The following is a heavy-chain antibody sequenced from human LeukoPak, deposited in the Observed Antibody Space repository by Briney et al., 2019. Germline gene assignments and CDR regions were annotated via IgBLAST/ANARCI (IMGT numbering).Heavy chain of an antibody. CDR3: ARDLETRYSGSTGP. CDR2: IRYGVSNK. Sequence: SGGSLRLSCAASGFTFSNYGMHWVRQAPGKGLEWVAFIRYGVSNKYYADSVKGRLTISRDNAKNSLYLQMNSLRAEDTAVYYCARDLETRYSGSTGPWGQGTLVTVSS. D-gene: IGHD1-26*01. CDR1: GFTFSNYG. V-gene: IGHV3-30*02. J-gene: IGHJ5*02.